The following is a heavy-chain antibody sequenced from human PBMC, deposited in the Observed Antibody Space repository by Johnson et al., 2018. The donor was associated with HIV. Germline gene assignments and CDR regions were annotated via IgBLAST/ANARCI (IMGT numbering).Heavy chain of an antibody. J-gene: IGHJ3*02. CDR3: AREAQTHAFDI. D-gene: IGHD4-23*01. Sequence: VQLVESGGGLVQPGGSLRLSCAASGFTVSSNYMSWVRQAPGKGLEWVSVIYSGGSTYYADSVKGRFTISRENAKNSLYLQMNSLRAGDTAVYYCAREAQTHAFDIWGQGTMVTVSS. CDR2: IYSGGST. V-gene: IGHV3-66*01. CDR1: GFTVSSNY.